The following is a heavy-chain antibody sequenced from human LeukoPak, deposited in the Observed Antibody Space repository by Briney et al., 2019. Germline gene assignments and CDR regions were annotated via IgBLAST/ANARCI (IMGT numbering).Heavy chain of an antibody. CDR2: IISDGSSI. Sequence: GGSLRLSCAASGFTFSSYWMHWVRQAPGKGLVWVSHIISDGSSISYADSVRGRFTISRDNAKNTLYLHMNSQRAEDTAVYYCARVRYSSGLRNSMDAFDIWGQGTMVTVSS. J-gene: IGHJ3*02. CDR3: ARVRYSSGLRNSMDAFDI. CDR1: GFTFSSYW. V-gene: IGHV3-74*01. D-gene: IGHD6-19*01.